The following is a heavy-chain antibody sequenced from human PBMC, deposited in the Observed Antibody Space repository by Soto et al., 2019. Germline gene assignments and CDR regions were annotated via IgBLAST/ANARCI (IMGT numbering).Heavy chain of an antibody. D-gene: IGHD2-2*01. CDR1: GFTFGSYS. V-gene: IGHV3-30*03. CDR3: ARDWGEVVPAAIVRY. Sequence: PGGSLRLSCSASGFTFGSYSMTWVRQAPGKGLEWVAVISYDGSNKYYADSVKGRFTISRDNSKNALYLQMNSLRAEDTAVYYCARDWGEVVPAAIVRYWGQGTLVTVSS. CDR2: ISYDGSNK. J-gene: IGHJ4*02.